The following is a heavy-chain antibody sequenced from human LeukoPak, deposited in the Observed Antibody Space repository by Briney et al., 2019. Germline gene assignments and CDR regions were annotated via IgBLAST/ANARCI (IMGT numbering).Heavy chain of an antibody. CDR2: INIDGTTT. Sequence: PGGSLRLSCEASGFTISSYWIHWVGQAPGKGLVWVSRINIDGTTTTYADSVKGRFTISRDNAKNTVYLQMNSLWAEDTAVYYCAREAWIQLRAGPFDYWGQGTLVTVSP. CDR3: AREAWIQLRAGPFDY. CDR1: GFTISSYW. V-gene: IGHV3-74*01. D-gene: IGHD5-18*01. J-gene: IGHJ4*02.